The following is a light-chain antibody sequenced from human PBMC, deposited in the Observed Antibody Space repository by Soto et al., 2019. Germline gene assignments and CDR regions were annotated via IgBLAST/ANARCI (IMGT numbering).Light chain of an antibody. V-gene: IGKV3-20*01. CDR3: QQYVSSLT. CDR2: RAS. J-gene: IGKJ4*01. Sequence: EIVLTQSPGTLSLSPGERATLSCRASQSVSSNYLAWYQQKPGQAPKVLIYRASIRATGIPDRFTGSGSGTEFTLTISRLEPEDFAVYYCQQYVSSLTFGGGTKVDIK. CDR1: QSVSSNY.